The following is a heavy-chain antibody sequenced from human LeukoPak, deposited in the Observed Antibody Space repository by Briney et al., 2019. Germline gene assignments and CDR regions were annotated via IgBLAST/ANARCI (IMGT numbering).Heavy chain of an antibody. J-gene: IGHJ4*02. CDR3: ARISSGWTRGVDY. Sequence: ASVKVSXKASGYTFTGYYMHWVRQAPGQGLEWIGRINPNSGGTNYAQKFQGRVTMTRDTSISTAYMELSRLRSDDTAVYYRARISSGWTRGVDYWGQGTLVTVSS. D-gene: IGHD6-19*01. CDR2: INPNSGGT. V-gene: IGHV1-2*06. CDR1: GYTFTGYY.